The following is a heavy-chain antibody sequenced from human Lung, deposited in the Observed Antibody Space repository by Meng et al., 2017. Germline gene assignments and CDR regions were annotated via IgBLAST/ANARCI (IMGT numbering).Heavy chain of an antibody. D-gene: IGHD6-13*01. CDR2: ISDGGNT. CDR3: ARVKYSSSWYLDF. V-gene: IGHV4-39*07. Sequence: QLQLKESGPGLGRPWETLSLTCTCSGGSNSSSSYYWGWIRQPPGKGLEWIGSISDGGNTYYNPSLQSRVSISVDTSKNQFSLKLRSVTAADTAVYYCARVKYSSSWYLDFWGQGALVTVFS. CDR1: GGSNSSSSYY. J-gene: IGHJ4*02.